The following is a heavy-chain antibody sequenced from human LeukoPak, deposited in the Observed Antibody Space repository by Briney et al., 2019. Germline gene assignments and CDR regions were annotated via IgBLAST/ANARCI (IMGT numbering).Heavy chain of an antibody. V-gene: IGHV3-23*01. CDR2: ISGSGGST. Sequence: QPGGSLRLSCAASGFTFSSYAMSWVRQAPGKGLEWVPAISGSGGSTYYADSVKGRFTISRDNSKNTPYLQMNSLRAEDTAVYYCAKDTNSGSYSAPYYFDYWGQGTLVTVSS. D-gene: IGHD1-26*01. CDR3: AKDTNSGSYSAPYYFDY. CDR1: GFTFSSYA. J-gene: IGHJ4*02.